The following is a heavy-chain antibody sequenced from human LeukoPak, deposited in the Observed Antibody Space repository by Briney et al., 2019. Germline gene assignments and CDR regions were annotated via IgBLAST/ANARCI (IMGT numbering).Heavy chain of an antibody. CDR1: GGSITTYD. CDR2: MSYSGST. D-gene: IGHD1-26*01. J-gene: IGHJ4*02. Sequence: PSETLSLTCTVSGGSITTYDWSWSWVRQPPGRGLEWIGYMSYSGSTTYNPSLESRVTIAVDTSENQFSLKLSSVTAADTAVYYCATAWRGREGYFDHWGQGTLVTVSS. V-gene: IGHV4-59*01. CDR3: ATAWRGREGYFDH.